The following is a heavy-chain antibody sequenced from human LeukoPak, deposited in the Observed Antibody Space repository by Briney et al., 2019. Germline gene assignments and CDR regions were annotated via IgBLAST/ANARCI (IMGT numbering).Heavy chain of an antibody. CDR2: IFYTGNA. J-gene: IGHJ5*02. V-gene: IGHV4-59*08. CDR3: ARKAYCSGGRCYGENWFDP. D-gene: IGHD2-15*01. CDR1: GFTFSSYA. Sequence: PGGSLRLSCAASGFTFSSYAMSWVRQAPGKGLEWIANIFYTGNADYNPSLKSRVTISVDTSKNEISLILSSVTAADTAVYYCARKAYCSGGRCYGENWFDPWGQGTLVTVSS.